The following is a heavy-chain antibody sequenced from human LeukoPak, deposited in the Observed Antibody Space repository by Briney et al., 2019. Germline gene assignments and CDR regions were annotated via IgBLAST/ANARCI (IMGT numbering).Heavy chain of an antibody. CDR3: ARKYCSSTSCLFDY. V-gene: IGHV3-48*03. CDR1: GFTFSSYA. J-gene: IGHJ4*02. D-gene: IGHD2-2*01. Sequence: GGSLRLSCAASGFTFSSYAMSWFRQAPGKGLEWVSYISTSGSPIYYADSVKGRFTISRDNAKNSLYLQMNSLRAEDTAVYYCARKYCSSTSCLFDYWGQGTLVTVSS. CDR2: ISTSGSPI.